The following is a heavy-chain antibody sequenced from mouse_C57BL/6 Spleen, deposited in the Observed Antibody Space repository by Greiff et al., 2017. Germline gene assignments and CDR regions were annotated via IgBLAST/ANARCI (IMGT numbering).Heavy chain of an antibody. D-gene: IGHD2-5*01. CDR2: IYPGSGST. V-gene: IGHV1-55*01. Sequence: VQLQQPGAELVKPGASVKMSCKASGYTFTSYWITWVKQRPGQGLEWIGDIYPGSGSTNYNEKFKSKATLTVDTSSSTAYMQLSSLTSEDSAVYYCARLSGPYYSNCDFDYWGQGTTLTVSS. CDR3: ARLSGPYYSNCDFDY. J-gene: IGHJ2*01. CDR1: GYTFTSYW.